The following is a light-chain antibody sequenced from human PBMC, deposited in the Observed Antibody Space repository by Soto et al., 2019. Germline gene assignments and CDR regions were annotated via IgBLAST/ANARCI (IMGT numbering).Light chain of an antibody. CDR1: QGIGNY. J-gene: IGKJ4*01. V-gene: IGKV1-27*01. CDR3: QKYDHAPLT. Sequence: DIRMTQSPSSLSASVGDRVTITCRASQGIGNYLAWYQQRPGKVPKLLIYAASTLQSGVPSRFSGSGSGPDFTLTISSLQPEDVATYYCQKYDHAPLTLGGGTKVDIK. CDR2: AAS.